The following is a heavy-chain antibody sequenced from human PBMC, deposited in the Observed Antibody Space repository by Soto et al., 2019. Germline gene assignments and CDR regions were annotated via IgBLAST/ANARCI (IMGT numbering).Heavy chain of an antibody. CDR3: ARDNRGSGSYYTGYYFDY. D-gene: IGHD3-10*01. Sequence: QVQLVESGGGVVQPWRSLRLSCAASGFTFSSYGMHWVRQAPGKGLAWVAVIWYDGSNKYYADSVKGRFTISRDNSKNTLYLQMNSLRAEDTAVYYCARDNRGSGSYYTGYYFDYWGQGTLVTVSS. CDR1: GFTFSSYG. J-gene: IGHJ4*02. V-gene: IGHV3-33*01. CDR2: IWYDGSNK.